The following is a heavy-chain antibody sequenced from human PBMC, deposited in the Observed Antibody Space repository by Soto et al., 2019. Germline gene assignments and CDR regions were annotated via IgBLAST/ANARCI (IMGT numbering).Heavy chain of an antibody. V-gene: IGHV4-39*01. CDR1: GGSISCSSSY. J-gene: IGHJ6*02. Sequence: SETLSLTSHFSGGSISCSSSYRGWIRHPRGKWLEWIGSIYYSGSTYYNPSLKSRVTISVDTSKNQFSLKLSSVTAADTAVYYCASSGVPPHGYSYGYVNYYGMDVWGQGTTVT. D-gene: IGHD5-18*01. CDR3: ASSGVPPHGYSYGYVNYYGMDV. CDR2: IYYSGST.